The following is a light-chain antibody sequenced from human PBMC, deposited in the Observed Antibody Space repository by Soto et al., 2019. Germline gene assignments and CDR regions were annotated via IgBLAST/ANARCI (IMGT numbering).Light chain of an antibody. J-gene: IGLJ2*01. CDR3: QSCDSSLTGPI. V-gene: IGLV1-40*01. CDR1: NSNIGADYE. CDR2: SNT. Sequence: QAVATQPPSVSGAPGQRVPISCTGSNSNIGADYEVHWYQQFPRTAPKLLISSNTNRPSWVPDRFSGYRSGTSASLAITGFQSEDEADYYCQSCDSSLTGPIFGVGTKVTVL.